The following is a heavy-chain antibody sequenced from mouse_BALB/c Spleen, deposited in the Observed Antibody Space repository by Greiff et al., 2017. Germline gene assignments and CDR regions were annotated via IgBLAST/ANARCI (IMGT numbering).Heavy chain of an antibody. CDR1: GFTFNTYA. Sequence: GGGLVQPKGSLKLSCAASGFTFNTYAMNWVRQAPGKGLEWVARIRSKSNNYATYYAVSVKDRFTISRDDSQSMLYLQMNNLKTEDTAMYYCVTEVRRGFDYWGQGTTLTVSS. CDR2: IRSKSNNYAT. V-gene: IGHV10-1*02. D-gene: IGHD2-14*01. J-gene: IGHJ2*01. CDR3: VTEVRRGFDY.